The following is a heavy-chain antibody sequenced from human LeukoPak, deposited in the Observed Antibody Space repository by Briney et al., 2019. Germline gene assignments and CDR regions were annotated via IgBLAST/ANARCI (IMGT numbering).Heavy chain of an antibody. CDR2: IYYSGST. J-gene: IGHJ4*02. D-gene: IGHD6-13*01. CDR1: GGSISDYY. V-gene: IGHV4-59*01. CDR3: ARVYSSSWYLDY. Sequence: KASETLSLTCVVSGGSISDYYWSWIRQPPGKGLEWIGYIYYSGSTNYNPSLKSRVTISVDTSKNQFSLKLSSVTAADTAVYYCARVYSSSWYLDYWGQGTLVTVSS.